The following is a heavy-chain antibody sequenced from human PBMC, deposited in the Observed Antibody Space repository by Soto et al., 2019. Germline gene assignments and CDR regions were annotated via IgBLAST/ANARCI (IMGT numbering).Heavy chain of an antibody. CDR3: TTWHEREHAFDV. Sequence: DVQLVESGGGLIQPGESLRLSCAAFGLTISGKKYVAWVRQAPGKGLEWVSALYDVDGSFYADSVTGRLTTTSHSSKTTVYLQMNDLRPDDTAVYYCTTWHEREHAFDVWGQGTTVTISS. CDR2: LYDVDGS. V-gene: IGHV3-53*01. D-gene: IGHD1-1*01. J-gene: IGHJ3*01. CDR1: GLTISGKKY.